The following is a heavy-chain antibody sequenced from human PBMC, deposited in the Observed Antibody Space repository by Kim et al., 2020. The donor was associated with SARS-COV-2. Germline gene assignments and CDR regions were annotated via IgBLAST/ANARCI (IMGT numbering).Heavy chain of an antibody. CDR3: AKTSGFFDV. Sequence: GGSLRLSCAASGFTFSSCAIHWVRQAPGKGLEWVANIKEDGSEKFYLDSVRGRFTISRENAENSLFLQMDSLRAEDTAVYYCAKTSGFFDVWGQGTLVT. D-gene: IGHD3-10*01. J-gene: IGHJ4*02. CDR2: IKEDGSEK. V-gene: IGHV3-7*01. CDR1: GFTFSSCA.